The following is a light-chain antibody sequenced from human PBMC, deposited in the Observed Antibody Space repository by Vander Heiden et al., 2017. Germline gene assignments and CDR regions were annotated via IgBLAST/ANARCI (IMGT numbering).Light chain of an antibody. Sequence: AIRMTQSPSSFSASTGDRVTITCRASQGISSYLAWYQQKPGKAPKLLIYAASTLQSGVPSRFSGSGYGTDFTLTISCRQSEDLASYYCQQYDSYPPFTFGHGTKVDIK. J-gene: IGKJ3*01. CDR1: QGISSY. CDR3: QQYDSYPPFT. CDR2: AAS. V-gene: IGKV1-8*01.